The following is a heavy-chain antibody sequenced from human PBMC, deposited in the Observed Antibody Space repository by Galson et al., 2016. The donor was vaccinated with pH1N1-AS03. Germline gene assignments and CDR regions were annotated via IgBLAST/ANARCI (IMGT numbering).Heavy chain of an antibody. CDR1: GFTFSSYW. CDR3: ARAGIAASYFHYYYLDV. V-gene: IGHV3-7*04. CDR2: IKEDGSEK. D-gene: IGHD6-25*01. Sequence: SLRLSCAASGFTFSSYWMSWVRQAPGKGLEWVANIKEDGSEKYYVDSVKGRFTISRDNGKISLYLQMNSLKAEDTAVYFCARAGIAASYFHYYYLDVWGKGATVTVSS. J-gene: IGHJ6*03.